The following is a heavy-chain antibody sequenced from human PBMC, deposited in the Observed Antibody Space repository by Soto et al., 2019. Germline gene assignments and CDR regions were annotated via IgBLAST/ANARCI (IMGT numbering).Heavy chain of an antibody. D-gene: IGHD3-10*01. J-gene: IGHJ4*02. CDR2: IYYSGTT. CDR3: ARYYYASGSYHQYFFDY. CDR1: GGSISGYY. V-gene: IGHV4-59*01. Sequence: PCATRSLTCPVSGGSISGYYWSWIRPPPGKGLEWIANIYYSGTTNYNPSLKSRVTISVDTSKNQFSLKLNSVTAADTAVYYCARYYYASGSYHQYFFDYWGQGTLVTVSS.